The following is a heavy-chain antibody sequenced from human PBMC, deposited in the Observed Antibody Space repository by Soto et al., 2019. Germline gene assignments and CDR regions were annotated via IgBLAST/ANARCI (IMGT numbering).Heavy chain of an antibody. CDR3: ANMNVDIVPTLHCFDP. CDR2: ISGSGGST. Sequence: GSLRLSCAASGFTVSSYAMSWVRQAPGKGLEWVSAISGSGGSTYYADSVKGRFTISRDNSKNTLYLQMNSLRAEDTAVYYCANMNVDIVPTLHCFDPRCKGLFVTV. D-gene: IGHD5-12*01. V-gene: IGHV3-23*01. J-gene: IGHJ5*02. CDR1: GFTVSSYA.